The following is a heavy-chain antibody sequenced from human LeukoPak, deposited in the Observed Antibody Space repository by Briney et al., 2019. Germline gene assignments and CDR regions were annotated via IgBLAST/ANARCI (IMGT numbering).Heavy chain of an antibody. D-gene: IGHD5-24*01. CDR3: ARREMATIKSSYAFDI. CDR1: GGSISSSSYY. CDR2: IYYSGST. J-gene: IGHJ3*02. Sequence: PSETLSLTCTVSGGSISSSSYYWGWIRQPPGKGLEWIGSIYYSGSTYYNPSLKSRVTISVDTSKNQFSLELSSVTAADTAVYYCARREMATIKSSYAFDIWGQGTMVTVSS. V-gene: IGHV4-39*01.